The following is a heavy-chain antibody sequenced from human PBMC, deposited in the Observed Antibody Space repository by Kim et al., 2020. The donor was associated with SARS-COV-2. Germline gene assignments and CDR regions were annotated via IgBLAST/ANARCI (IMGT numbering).Heavy chain of an antibody. J-gene: IGHJ4*02. CDR3: AKDLSSSWTGY. Sequence: GGSLRLSCAASGFTFSSYGMHWVRQAPGKGLEWVAVISYDGSNKYYADSVKGRFTISRDNSKNTLYLQMNSLRAEDTAVYYCAKDLSSSWTGYWGQGTLVTVSS. CDR2: ISYDGSNK. V-gene: IGHV3-30*18. CDR1: GFTFSSYG. D-gene: IGHD6-13*01.